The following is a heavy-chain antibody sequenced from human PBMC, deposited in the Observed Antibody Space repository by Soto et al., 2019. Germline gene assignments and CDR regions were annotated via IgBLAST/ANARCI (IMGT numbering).Heavy chain of an antibody. D-gene: IGHD2-2*01. Sequence: ASVKVSCKASGYTFTSYGISWVRQAPGQGLEWMGWISAYNGNTNYAQKLQGRVTMTTDTSTSTAYMELRSLRFDDTAVYYCACSKSHYYYYYGMDVWGQGTTVTVSS. CDR2: ISAYNGNT. CDR1: GYTFTSYG. J-gene: IGHJ6*02. V-gene: IGHV1-18*01. CDR3: ACSKSHYYYYYGMDV.